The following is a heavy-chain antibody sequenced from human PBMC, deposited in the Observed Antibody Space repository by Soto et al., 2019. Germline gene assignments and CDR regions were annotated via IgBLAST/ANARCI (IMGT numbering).Heavy chain of an antibody. CDR2: IIPIFGTA. CDR3: ARVIARHYYDSLKVLSGMDV. Sequence: QVQLVQSGAEVKKPGSSVKVSCKASGGTFSSYAISWVRQAPGQGLEWMGGIIPIFGTANYAQKFQGRVTITADESTSTAYMELSSLRSEYTAVYYCARVIARHYYDSLKVLSGMDVWGQGTTVTVSS. D-gene: IGHD3-22*01. V-gene: IGHV1-69*01. CDR1: GGTFSSYA. J-gene: IGHJ6*02.